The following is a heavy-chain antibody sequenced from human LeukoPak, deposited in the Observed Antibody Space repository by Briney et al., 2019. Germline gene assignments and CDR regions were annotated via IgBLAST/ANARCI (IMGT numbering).Heavy chain of an antibody. CDR3: ARRAVVPAATQQFDP. CDR1: GGSFSGYY. D-gene: IGHD2-2*01. J-gene: IGHJ5*02. CDR2: INHSGST. Sequence: SETLSLTCAVYGGSFSGYYWSGIRQPPGKGLEWIGEINHSGSTNYNPSLKSRVTISVDTSKNQFSLKLSSVTAADTAVYYCARRAVVPAATQQFDPWGQGTLVTVSS. V-gene: IGHV4-34*01.